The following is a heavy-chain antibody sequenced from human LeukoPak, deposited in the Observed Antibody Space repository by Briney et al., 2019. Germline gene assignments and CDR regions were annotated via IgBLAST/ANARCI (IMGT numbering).Heavy chain of an antibody. Sequence: IPSETLSLTCTVSGGSISSSSYYWGWIRQPPGKGLEWIGSIYYSGSTYYNPSLKSRVTISVDTSKNQFSLKLSSVTAADTAVYYCARVVTYSSSWVDYWGQGTLVTVSS. D-gene: IGHD6-13*01. V-gene: IGHV4-39*07. CDR2: IYYSGST. CDR3: ARVVTYSSSWVDY. J-gene: IGHJ4*02. CDR1: GGSISSSSYY.